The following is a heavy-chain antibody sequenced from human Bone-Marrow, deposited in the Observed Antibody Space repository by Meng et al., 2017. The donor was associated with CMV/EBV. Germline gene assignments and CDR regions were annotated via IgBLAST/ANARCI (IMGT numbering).Heavy chain of an antibody. D-gene: IGHD3-3*01. CDR3: AKSVLRTYYDFWSGDYYYGMDV. CDR1: GFTFSSYS. CDR2: ISSSSSYI. Sequence: GGSLRLSCAASGFTFSSYSMNWVRQAPGKGLEWVSSISSSSSYIYYADSVKGRFTISRDNSKNTLYLQMNSLRAEDTAVYYCAKSVLRTYYDFWSGDYYYGMDVWGQGTTVTVSS. J-gene: IGHJ6*02. V-gene: IGHV3-21*01.